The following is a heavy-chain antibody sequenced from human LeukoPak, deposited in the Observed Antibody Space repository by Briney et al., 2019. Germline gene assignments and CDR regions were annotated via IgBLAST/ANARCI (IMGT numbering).Heavy chain of an antibody. CDR1: GYTFTGYY. CDR2: INPNSGGT. J-gene: IGHJ5*02. D-gene: IGHD2-2*01. Sequence: ASVKVSCKASGYTFTGYYMHWVRQAPGQGLEWMGWINPNSGGTNYAQKFQGRVTTTRDTSISTAYMELSRLRSDDTAVYYCARGEACSSTSCYYWFDPWGQGTLVTVSS. CDR3: ARGEACSSTSCYYWFDP. V-gene: IGHV1-2*02.